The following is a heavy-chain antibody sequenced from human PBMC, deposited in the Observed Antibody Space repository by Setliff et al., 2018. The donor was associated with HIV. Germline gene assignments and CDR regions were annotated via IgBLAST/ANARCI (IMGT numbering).Heavy chain of an antibody. CDR2: INPNTGAT. J-gene: IGHJ4*02. D-gene: IGHD4-17*01. Sequence: ASVKVSCKASGYTFTGYFIHWVRLAPGQGLEWMGWINPNTGATHYAQKFQGRVTMTRDTSISTAYMELSRLRSDDTAVYYCARAPVSTVPPRPFDYWGQGTLVTVSS. V-gene: IGHV1-2*02. CDR3: ARAPVSTVPPRPFDY. CDR1: GYTFTGYF.